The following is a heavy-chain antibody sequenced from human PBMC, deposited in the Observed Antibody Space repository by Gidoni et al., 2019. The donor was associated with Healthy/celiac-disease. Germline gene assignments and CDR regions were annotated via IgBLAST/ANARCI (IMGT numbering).Heavy chain of an antibody. D-gene: IGHD6-13*01. CDR1: GGSFSGYY. V-gene: IGHV4-34*01. CDR3: ARGQSRKRIAAAGIDY. CDR2: INHSGSP. J-gene: IGHJ4*02. Sequence: QVQLQQWGAGLLKPSETLSLTCAVYGGSFSGYYWSWIRQPPGQGLEWIGEINHSGSPNYNPSLKSRVTISVDTSKNQFSLKLSSVTAADTAVYYCARGQSRKRIAAAGIDYWGQGTLVTVSS.